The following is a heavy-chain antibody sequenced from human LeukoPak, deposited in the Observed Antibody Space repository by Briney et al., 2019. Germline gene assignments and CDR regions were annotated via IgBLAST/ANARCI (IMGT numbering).Heavy chain of an antibody. V-gene: IGHV3-30*04. D-gene: IGHD5-24*01. Sequence: GRSSRLSCAASGFTLSSYAIHWVRQAPGKGLEWVAVISYDGSNKYYADSVKGRFTISRDNSKNTLYLQMNSLRAEDTAVYYCARGRDGYNYGGFDYWGQGTLVTVSS. CDR2: ISYDGSNK. J-gene: IGHJ4*02. CDR1: GFTLSSYA. CDR3: ARGRDGYNYGGFDY.